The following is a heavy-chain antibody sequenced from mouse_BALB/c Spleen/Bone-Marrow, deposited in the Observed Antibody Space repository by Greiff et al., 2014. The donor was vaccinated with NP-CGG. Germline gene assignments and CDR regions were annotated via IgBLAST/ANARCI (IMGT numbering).Heavy chain of an antibody. Sequence: SFPFSFPSSFFPLPDPSLPFVTPRPAPCLALLCRIDPANGYTKFDPKFQGKATITADTSSNTAYLQLSSLTSEDTVVYYCARGTTVVSYYAMDYWGQGTSVTVSS. CDR3: ARGTTVVSYYAMDY. CDR1: FFPLPDPS. V-gene: IGHV14-3*02. J-gene: IGHJ4*01. CDR2: IDPANGYT. D-gene: IGHD1-1*01.